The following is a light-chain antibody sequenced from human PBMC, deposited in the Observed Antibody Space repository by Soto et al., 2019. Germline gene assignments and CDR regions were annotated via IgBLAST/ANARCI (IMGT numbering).Light chain of an antibody. CDR2: EVS. CDR3: SLYISGSTYV. CDR1: SSDVGGYNR. Sequence: QSALTQPPSASGSPGQSVTISCTGTSSDVGGYNRISWYQQPPGTAPKLIMFEVSNRPSGVPDRFSGSKSGSSASLTISGLQAEDEADYYCSLYISGSTYVFGTGTKLTVL. J-gene: IGLJ1*01. V-gene: IGLV2-18*01.